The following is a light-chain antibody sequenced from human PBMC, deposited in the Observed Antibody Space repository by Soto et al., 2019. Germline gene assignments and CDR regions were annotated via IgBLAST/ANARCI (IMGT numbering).Light chain of an antibody. J-gene: IGLJ1*01. Sequence: QSALTQPASVSGSPGQSITIYCTGTSSDVGGYNYVSWYQQHPGKAPKLMIYDVSNRPSGVSNRFSGSKSGNTASLTISGLQAEDEADYYCSSYTSSSTRVFGTGTKVTGL. CDR1: SSDVGGYNY. CDR3: SSYTSSSTRV. CDR2: DVS. V-gene: IGLV2-14*01.